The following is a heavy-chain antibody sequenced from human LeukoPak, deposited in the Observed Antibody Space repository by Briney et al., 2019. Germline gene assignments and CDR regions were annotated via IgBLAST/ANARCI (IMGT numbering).Heavy chain of an antibody. CDR1: GGSVSSNSAA. CDR2: TYYRSKWYN. D-gene: IGHD5-18*01. V-gene: IGHV6-1*01. Sequence: SQTLSLTCAISGGSVSSNSAAWNWIRQSPSRGLEWLGRTYYRSKWYNDYAVSLKSRITINPDTSKNQFSLQLNSVTPGDTAVYYCARAMVISGAFDIWGQGTMVTVSS. J-gene: IGHJ3*02. CDR3: ARAMVISGAFDI.